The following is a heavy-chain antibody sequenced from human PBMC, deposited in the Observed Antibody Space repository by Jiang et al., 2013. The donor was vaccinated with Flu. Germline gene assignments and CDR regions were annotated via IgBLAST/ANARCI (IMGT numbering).Heavy chain of an antibody. CDR3: ARDPAIIGGSASFYGMDV. CDR2: IYYTGST. Sequence: GLLKPSETLSLTCTVSGGSISSSSYYWGWIRQPPGRGLEWIAIIYYTGSTYYNPSLKSRVTISMDTSKNQFSLKLNSVTAADTAVYYCARDPAIIGGSASFYGMDVWGQGTTVTVSS. D-gene: IGHD3-10*01. V-gene: IGHV4-39*07. CDR1: GGSISSSSYY. J-gene: IGHJ6*02.